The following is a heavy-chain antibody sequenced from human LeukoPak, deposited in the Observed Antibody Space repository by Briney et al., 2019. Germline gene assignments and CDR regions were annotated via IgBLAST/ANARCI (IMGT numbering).Heavy chain of an antibody. J-gene: IGHJ5*02. D-gene: IGHD6-6*01. CDR2: IIPISGIA. Sequence: SVKVSCKASGGTFSSYAISWMRQAPGQGLEWMGRIIPISGIANYAQKFQGRVTITADKSTSTAYMELSSLRSEDTAVYYCARGQKEYSSSSATQRFDPWGQGTLVTVSS. CDR1: GGTFSSYA. CDR3: ARGQKEYSSSSATQRFDP. V-gene: IGHV1-69*04.